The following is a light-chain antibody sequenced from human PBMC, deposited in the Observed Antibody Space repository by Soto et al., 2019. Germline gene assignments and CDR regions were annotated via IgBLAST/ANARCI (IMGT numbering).Light chain of an antibody. Sequence: QSALTQPASVSGSPGQSITISCTGTSSDVGGYNYVSWYQQHPGKAPKLMIYEVSNRPSGGSNRFSGSKSGNTASLTISGLQAEHEADYYCSSYTSSSTRVFGGGTKLTVL. V-gene: IGLV2-14*01. CDR3: SSYTSSSTRV. CDR2: EVS. J-gene: IGLJ3*02. CDR1: SSDVGGYNY.